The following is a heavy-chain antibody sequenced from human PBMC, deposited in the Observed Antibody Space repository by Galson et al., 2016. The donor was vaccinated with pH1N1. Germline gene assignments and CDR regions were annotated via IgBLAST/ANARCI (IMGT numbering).Heavy chain of an antibody. J-gene: IGHJ6*02. CDR1: GFTFSSYW. Sequence: SLRLSCAASGFTFSSYWMTWVRQAPGKGLEWVANIKQDGTGKYYVDSVKGRFTISRDNAKSQLYLQMNSLRAEDTAAYYCAREGAYLDTYYYYYGMDVWGQGTTVTVSS. CDR2: IKQDGTGK. V-gene: IGHV3-7*01. CDR3: AREGAYLDTYYYYYGMDV. D-gene: IGHD2-2*02.